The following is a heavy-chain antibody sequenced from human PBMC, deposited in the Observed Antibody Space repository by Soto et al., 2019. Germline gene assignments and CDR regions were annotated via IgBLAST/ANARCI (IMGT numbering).Heavy chain of an antibody. CDR2: IIPIFGTA. J-gene: IGHJ6*02. D-gene: IGHD4-17*01. V-gene: IGHV1-69*01. CDR1: GGTFSSYA. CDR3: ARDSGGTTVACGMDV. Sequence: QVQLVQSGAEVKKPGSSVKVSCKASGGTFSSYAISWVRQAPGQGLEWMGGIIPIFGTANYAQKFQGRVTITADESTSTAYMELGSLRAEYTAVYYCARDSGGTTVACGMDVWGHGTTVTVSS.